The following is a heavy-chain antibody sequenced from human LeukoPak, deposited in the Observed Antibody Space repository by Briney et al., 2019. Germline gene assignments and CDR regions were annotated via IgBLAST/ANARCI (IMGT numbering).Heavy chain of an antibody. CDR2: MNPNSGNT. D-gene: IGHD3-22*01. V-gene: IGHV1-8*01. CDR1: GYTFTSYD. Sequence: GASVKVSCKASGYTFTSYDINWVRQATGQGLEWMGWMNPNSGNTGYAQKFQGRVTMTRNTSISTAYMELSSLRSEDTAVYYCARELNYYDSSGYRHWYFDLWGRGTLVTVSS. J-gene: IGHJ2*01. CDR3: ARELNYYDSSGYRHWYFDL.